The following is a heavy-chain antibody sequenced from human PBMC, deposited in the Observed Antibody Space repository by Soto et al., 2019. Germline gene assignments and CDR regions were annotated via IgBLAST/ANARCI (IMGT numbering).Heavy chain of an antibody. CDR1: GDTFRNYA. V-gene: IGHV1-69*18. CDR3: ARDPGIAVVGRGTSFEH. Sequence: QVQLVQSGAEVKKPGSSVKVSCKASGDTFRNYAFTWVRQAPGQGLEWMGTIIPLFRTRSTQQLQGRVTMPADESTSTVYMDLSSLKSDDTAVYYCARDPGIAVVGRGTSFEHWGQGTLVTVSS. J-gene: IGHJ4*02. CDR2: IIPLFRT. D-gene: IGHD6-19*01.